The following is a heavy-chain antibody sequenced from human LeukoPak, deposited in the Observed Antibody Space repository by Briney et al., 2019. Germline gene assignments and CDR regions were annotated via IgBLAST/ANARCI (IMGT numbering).Heavy chain of an antibody. CDR1: GYSFGTYW. V-gene: IGHV5-51*01. D-gene: IGHD3-16*01. CDR3: ARLYTRLTRSIWGYFDP. CDR2: IYPGDSHT. Sequence: GESLKISCKGSGYSFGTYWLGWVRQMPGKGLEWMIIIYPGDSHTRYSPSFQGQVTISADKSTSTAYLQWNSLKSSDTAIYYCARLYTRLTRSIWGYFDPWGQGTLVTVSS. J-gene: IGHJ5*02.